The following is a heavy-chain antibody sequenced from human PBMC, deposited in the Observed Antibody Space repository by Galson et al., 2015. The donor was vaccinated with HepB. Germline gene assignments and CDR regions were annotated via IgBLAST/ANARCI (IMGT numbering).Heavy chain of an antibody. CDR3: ARDQYSGYDPHYYYGMDV. J-gene: IGHJ6*02. CDR2: VNAGNDIT. CDR1: GYSFISYG. V-gene: IGHV1-3*01. Sequence: SVKVSCKASGYSFISYGIHWVRQAPGQRLEWMGWVNAGNDITKYSQKFQGRVTITRDTSASTAYMELSSLRSEDTAVYYCARDQYSGYDPHYYYGMDVWGQGTTVTVSS. D-gene: IGHD5-12*01.